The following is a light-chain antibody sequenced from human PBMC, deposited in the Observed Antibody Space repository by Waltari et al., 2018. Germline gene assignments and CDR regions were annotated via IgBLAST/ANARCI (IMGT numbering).Light chain of an antibody. CDR3: QSVDVTALP. V-gene: IGLV3-25*03. J-gene: IGLJ2*01. CDR2: KDP. CDR1: LLPKQF. Sequence: SYELTQPPSVSVSPGQTATITCSGDLLPKQFAYWYQQRPGQAPVPLIYKDPERASGIPERFSGSTSGTTVTLTIAGVQAEDEADYFCQSVDVTALPFGGGTRLTVL.